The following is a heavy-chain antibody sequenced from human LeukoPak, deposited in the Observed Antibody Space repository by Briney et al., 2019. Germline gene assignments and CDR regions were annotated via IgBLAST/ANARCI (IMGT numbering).Heavy chain of an antibody. D-gene: IGHD3-10*01. V-gene: IGHV3-15*01. CDR1: GFTLRNAW. J-gene: IGHJ4*01. CDR2: IKSKTDGGAT. Sequence: GGSLRLSCAASGFTLRNAWMSWVRQAPGKGLEWVGRIKSKTDGGATDYAAPVKGRFTISRDDPKNTLYLQMNSLKIEDTAVYYCTKLARAPRDFDYLGQGTLVTVSS. CDR3: TKLARAPRDFDY.